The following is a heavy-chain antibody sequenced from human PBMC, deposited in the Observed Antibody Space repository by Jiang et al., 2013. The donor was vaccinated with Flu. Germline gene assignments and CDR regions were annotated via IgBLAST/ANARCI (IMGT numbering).Heavy chain of an antibody. V-gene: IGHV3-48*04. J-gene: IGHJ4*02. CDR3: ARADSTNWDFES. CDR2: IRNNSKFI. D-gene: IGHD6-13*01. Sequence: VQLVESGGDLVQPGGSLRLSCAASGFTFSTYSMNWVRQAPGKGLEWVSYIRNNSKFIYYANSVKGRFTVSRDNGNNSLYLQMNSLRAEDTAVYYCARADSTNWDFESWGQGTLVSVSS. CDR1: GFTFSTYS.